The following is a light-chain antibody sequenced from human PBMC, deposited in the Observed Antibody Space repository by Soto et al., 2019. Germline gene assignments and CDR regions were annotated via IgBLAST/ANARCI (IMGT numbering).Light chain of an antibody. CDR2: AAS. CDR3: QQSYITPLT. Sequence: DIRMTQSPSSLSASVGDRVTITCRASQNIYSYLTWYLQKPGKAPKLLISAASNLQSGVPSRFSGSGSGTDFTLTINSLQPEDFATYYCQQSYITPLTFDQGTKVEI. J-gene: IGKJ1*01. CDR1: QNIYSY. V-gene: IGKV1-39*01.